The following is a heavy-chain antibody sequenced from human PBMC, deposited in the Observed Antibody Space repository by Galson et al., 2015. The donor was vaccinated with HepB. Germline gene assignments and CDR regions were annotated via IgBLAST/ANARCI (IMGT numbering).Heavy chain of an antibody. Sequence: SLRLSCAASGFTFSSYGMHWVRQAPGKGLEWVAVIWYDGSNKYYADSVKGRFTISRDNSKNTLYLQMNSLRAEDTAVYYCARSMGDYYYYYMDVWGKGTTVTVSS. D-gene: IGHD3-16*01. CDR1: GFTFSSYG. V-gene: IGHV3-33*01. CDR2: IWYDGSNK. CDR3: ARSMGDYYYYYMDV. J-gene: IGHJ6*03.